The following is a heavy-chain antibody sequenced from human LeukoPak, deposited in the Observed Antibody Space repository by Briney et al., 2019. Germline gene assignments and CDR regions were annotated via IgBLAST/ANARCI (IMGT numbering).Heavy chain of an antibody. CDR1: GFIFSSYG. CDR3: AKVTGDYYDTSGAFDY. J-gene: IGHJ4*02. V-gene: IGHV3-33*06. D-gene: IGHD3-22*01. CDR2: IWHDGSND. Sequence: GRSLKLSCAASGFIFSSYGMHWVRQAPGKGLEWVARIWHDGSNDDYADSVKGRFTISRDNSKNTLYLQMNSLRAEDTAIYYCAKVTGDYYDTSGAFDYWGQGTLVTVSS.